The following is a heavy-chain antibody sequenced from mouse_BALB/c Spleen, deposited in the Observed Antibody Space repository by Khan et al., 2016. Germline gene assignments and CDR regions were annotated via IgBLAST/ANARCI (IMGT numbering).Heavy chain of an antibody. D-gene: IGHD2-1*01. J-gene: IGHJ2*01. Sequence: QVQLQQSGAVLMKPGASVKISCKATGYIFSSYWIEWVKQRPGQGLEWIGEILPGSGSTRYNEEFKGKATFTADTSSNTAYMQLSSLTSEASAVYYCARPYGNYRGYFDYWGQGTTLTVSS. CDR2: ILPGSGST. CDR3: ARPYGNYRGYFDY. V-gene: IGHV1-9*01. CDR1: GYIFSSYW.